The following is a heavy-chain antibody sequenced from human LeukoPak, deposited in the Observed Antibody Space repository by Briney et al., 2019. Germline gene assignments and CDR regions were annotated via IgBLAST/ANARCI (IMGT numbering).Heavy chain of an antibody. V-gene: IGHV3-30*04. CDR3: ARDPTYYDFWSGPPSVQFPAWFDP. CDR1: GFTFSSYA. D-gene: IGHD3-3*01. Sequence: PGGSLRLSCAASGFTFSSYAMHWVRQAPGKGLEWVAVISYDGSNKYYADSVKGRFTISRDNSKNTLYLQMNSLRAEDTAVYYCARDPTYYDFWSGPPSVQFPAWFDPWGQGTLVTVSS. CDR2: ISYDGSNK. J-gene: IGHJ5*02.